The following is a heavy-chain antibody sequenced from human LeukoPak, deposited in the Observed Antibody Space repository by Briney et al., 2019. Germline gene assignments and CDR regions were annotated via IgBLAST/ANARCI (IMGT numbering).Heavy chain of an antibody. CDR3: ARSASSGRYRGYYYYYMDV. J-gene: IGHJ6*03. CDR1: GYTFTSYG. CDR2: ISAYNGNT. V-gene: IGHV1-18*01. Sequence: ASVKVSCKAPGYTFTSYGFTRVRQAPGQGLEWMGWISAYNGNTNYAQKLQGRVTMTTDTSTSTAYMEPRSLRSDDTAVYYCARSASSGRYRGYYYYYMDVWGKGTTVTVSS. D-gene: IGHD6-19*01.